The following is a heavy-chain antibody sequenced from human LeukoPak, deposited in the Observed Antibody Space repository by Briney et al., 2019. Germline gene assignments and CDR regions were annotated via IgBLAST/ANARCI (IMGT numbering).Heavy chain of an antibody. V-gene: IGHV3-30*18. CDR3: AKVPLSGSWLDY. D-gene: IGHD1-26*01. CDR2: VSHEGSSK. CDR1: GYPFSGSD. Sequence: GGSLRLSCAASGYPFSGSDIHWVRQAPGKGLEWVAFVSHEGSSKFYAESVKGRFGISRDNSKNTLYLQMNSLRAEDTAVYYCAKVPLSGSWLDYWGQGTLVTVSS. J-gene: IGHJ4*02.